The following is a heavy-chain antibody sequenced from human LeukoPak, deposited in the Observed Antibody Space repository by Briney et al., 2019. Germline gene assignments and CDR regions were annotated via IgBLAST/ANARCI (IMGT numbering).Heavy chain of an antibody. D-gene: IGHD3-10*01. CDR2: ISGSGGST. CDR3: AKGSMVRGVPINWFDP. CDR1: GVTVSSYA. J-gene: IGHJ5*02. Sequence: PGGSLRLSCAASGVTVSSYAMSWVRQAPGKGLEWVSAISGSGGSTYYADSVKGRFTISRDNSKNTLYLQMNSLRAEDTAVYYCAKGSMVRGVPINWFDPWGQGTLVTVSS. V-gene: IGHV3-23*01.